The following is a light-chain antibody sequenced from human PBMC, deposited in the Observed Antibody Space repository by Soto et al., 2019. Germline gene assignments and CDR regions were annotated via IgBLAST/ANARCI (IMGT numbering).Light chain of an antibody. J-gene: IGKJ4*01. CDR3: HRYNSVPLT. CDR2: AAS. V-gene: IGKV1-27*01. CDR1: QGIGNF. Sequence: DIEMTQSPSSLSASVGDTVPITCRAMQGIGNFLAWYQQKPGSFPKLLIYAASTFQSGGPSRFSGSGSGTEFTLTISSLQPEDVATYFCHRYNSVPLTFGGGTRVEIK.